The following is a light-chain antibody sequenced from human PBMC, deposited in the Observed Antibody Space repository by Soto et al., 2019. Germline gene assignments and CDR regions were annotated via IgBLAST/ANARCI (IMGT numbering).Light chain of an antibody. Sequence: DIQMTQAPSSLSAAVEDRVIITCRASQSISNHLNWYQHQPGKAPKLLIFAASSLQSGVPSRYSGSRSGPDFTLTISTLQTAHFATDDCQQSYSRPPSFGIGNKVQIK. CDR1: QSISNH. CDR2: AAS. V-gene: IGKV1-39*01. CDR3: QQSYSRPPS. J-gene: IGKJ1*01.